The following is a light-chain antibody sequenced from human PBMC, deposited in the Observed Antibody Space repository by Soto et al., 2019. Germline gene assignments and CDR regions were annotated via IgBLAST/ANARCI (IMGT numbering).Light chain of an antibody. Sequence: IHVTPSAFPLSVPVATRAPITFLASQSFSGWLAWYQRKPGKAPKLLIYDASSLEGGVPSRFSGSESGTEFTLTISSLQPDDCATYYCQQYDTYPGTFGQGTKV. V-gene: IGKV1-5*01. CDR3: QQYDTYPGT. CDR2: DAS. J-gene: IGKJ1*01. CDR1: QSFSGW.